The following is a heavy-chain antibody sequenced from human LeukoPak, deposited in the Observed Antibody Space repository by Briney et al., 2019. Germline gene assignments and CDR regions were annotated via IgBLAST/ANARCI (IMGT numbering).Heavy chain of an antibody. J-gene: IGHJ4*02. CDR1: GFTFSDYY. V-gene: IGHV3-11*04. CDR2: ISSSGNTI. CDR3: ASKTGCTNGVCPFDY. D-gene: IGHD2-8*01. Sequence: PGGSLRLSCAASGFTFSDYYMSWIRQAPGKGLECVSYISSSGNTIYYADSVKGRFTISRDNAKNSLYLQMDSLRAEDTAVYYCASKTGCTNGVCPFDYWGQGTLVTVSS.